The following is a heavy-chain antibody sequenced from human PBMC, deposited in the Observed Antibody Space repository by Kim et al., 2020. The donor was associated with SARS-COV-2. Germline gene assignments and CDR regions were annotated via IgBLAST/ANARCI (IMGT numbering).Heavy chain of an antibody. V-gene: IGHV3-33*06. CDR2: IWYDGSNK. D-gene: IGHD3-10*01. J-gene: IGHJ4*02. CDR1: GFTFSSYG. CDR3: AKDRTILLWFGEQAGGFDY. Sequence: GGSLRLSCAASGFTFSSYGMHWVRQAPGKGLEWVAVIWYDGSNKYYADSVKGRFTISRDNSKNTLYLQMNSLRAEDTAVYYCAKDRTILLWFGEQAGGFDYWGQGTLVTVSS.